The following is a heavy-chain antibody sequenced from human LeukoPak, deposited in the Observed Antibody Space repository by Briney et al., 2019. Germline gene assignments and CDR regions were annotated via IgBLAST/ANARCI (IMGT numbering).Heavy chain of an antibody. V-gene: IGHV1-18*01. D-gene: IGHD4-17*01. CDR2: ISAYNGNT. CDR3: ARTDYGDYAINWFDP. CDR1: GYTFTSYG. J-gene: IGHJ5*02. Sequence: ASVKVSCKASGYTFTSYGISWVRQAPGQGLEWMGGISAYNGNTNYAQKLQGRVTVTTDTSTSTAYMELRSLRSDDTAVYYCARTDYGDYAINWFDPWGQGTLVTVSS.